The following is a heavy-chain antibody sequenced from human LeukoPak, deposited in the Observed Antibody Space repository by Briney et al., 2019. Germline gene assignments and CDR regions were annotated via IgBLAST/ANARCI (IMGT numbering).Heavy chain of an antibody. D-gene: IGHD6-6*01. V-gene: IGHV4-31*03. J-gene: IGHJ5*02. CDR2: IYYSGST. CDR1: GGSISSGGYY. Sequence: PSETLSLTCTVSGGSISSGGYYWSWIRQHPGKGLEWIGYIYYSGSTYYNPSLKSRVTISVDTSKNQFSLKLSSVTAADTAVYYCGGSSSKSRWFDPWGQGTLVTVSS. CDR3: GGSSSKSRWFDP.